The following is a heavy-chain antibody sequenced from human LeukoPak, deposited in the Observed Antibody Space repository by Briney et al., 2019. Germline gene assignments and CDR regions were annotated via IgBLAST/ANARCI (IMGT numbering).Heavy chain of an antibody. CDR3: ARETGFLSGYCFPHYYYYYYMDV. V-gene: IGHV4-34*01. J-gene: IGHJ6*03. D-gene: IGHD3-3*01. CDR1: GVSFSGYY. CDR2: INHRGRT. Sequence: SETLSLTCAVYGVSFSGYYWSWIRQPPGKGLEGFVEINHRGRTNYNPSLKSRVTISVDTSKTQFPLKLSSVTAADTAVYYCARETGFLSGYCFPHYYYYYYMDVWGKGTTVTVSS.